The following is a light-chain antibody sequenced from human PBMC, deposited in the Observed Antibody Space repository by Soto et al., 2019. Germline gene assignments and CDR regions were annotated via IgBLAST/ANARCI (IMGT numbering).Light chain of an antibody. J-gene: IGKJ5*01. Sequence: IQITQSPSSLSASVGDRVTITCRASQGIRNDLDWFQQKPGKAPKLLIYAASNLQSGVPARLSGSGSGTDFTLTISSMQPEDFASYYFQQSYSTLITLRQGTRLDIK. CDR2: AAS. V-gene: IGKV1-39*01. CDR1: QGIRND. CDR3: QQSYSTLIT.